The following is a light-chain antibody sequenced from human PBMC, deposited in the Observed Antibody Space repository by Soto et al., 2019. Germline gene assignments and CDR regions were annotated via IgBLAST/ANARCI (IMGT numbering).Light chain of an antibody. Sequence: DIQMTQSPSTLSASIGDRVTITCRASESIRTWLAWYQHKPGKAPKFLIYDASTLESGVPSRFSGSGSGTEFTLTISSLQPDDFATYYCQQYHNYPRTFGHGTKVEIK. J-gene: IGKJ1*01. CDR2: DAS. CDR3: QQYHNYPRT. CDR1: ESIRTW. V-gene: IGKV1-5*01.